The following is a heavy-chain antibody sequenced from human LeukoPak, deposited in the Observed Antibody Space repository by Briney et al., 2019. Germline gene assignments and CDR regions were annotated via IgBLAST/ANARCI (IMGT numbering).Heavy chain of an antibody. CDR3: ARTVVGAIPTDY. D-gene: IGHD1-26*01. CDR1: GSSISSSGHY. Sequence: PSETLSLTCDVSGSSISSSGHYWGWIRQPPGKGLEWIANIHYTGSTYYNPSLKSRVTISVDTSKNQFSLKLSSVTAADTAVYYCARTVVGAIPTDYWGQGTLVTVSS. J-gene: IGHJ4*02. CDR2: IHYTGST. V-gene: IGHV4-39*07.